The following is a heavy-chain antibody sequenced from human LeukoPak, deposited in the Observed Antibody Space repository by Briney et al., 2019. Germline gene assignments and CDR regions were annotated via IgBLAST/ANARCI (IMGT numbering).Heavy chain of an antibody. CDR1: GGTFSSYA. CDR2: IIPIFGTA. Sequence: ASVKVSCKASGGTFSSYAISWVRQAPGQGLEWMGGIIPIFGTANYAQKFQGRVTITADESTSTAYMELSSLRSEDTAVYYCARSRIGDIVATIYYMDVWGKGTTVTVSS. V-gene: IGHV1-69*13. D-gene: IGHD5-12*01. J-gene: IGHJ6*03. CDR3: ARSRIGDIVATIYYMDV.